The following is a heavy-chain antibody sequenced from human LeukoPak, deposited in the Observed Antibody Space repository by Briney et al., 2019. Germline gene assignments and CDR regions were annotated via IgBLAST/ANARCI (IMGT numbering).Heavy chain of an antibody. V-gene: IGHV3-49*03. Sequence: GGSLRLSCTASGFTFGDYAMSWFRQAPGKGLEWVGFIRSKAYGGTTEYAASVKGRFTISRDDSKSIAYLQMISMKTEDTAVYYWNRDKRVEMATKNDYWGQGTLVTVSS. CDR2: IRSKAYGGTT. CDR1: GFTFGDYA. CDR3: NRDKRVEMATKNDY. J-gene: IGHJ4*02. D-gene: IGHD5-12*01.